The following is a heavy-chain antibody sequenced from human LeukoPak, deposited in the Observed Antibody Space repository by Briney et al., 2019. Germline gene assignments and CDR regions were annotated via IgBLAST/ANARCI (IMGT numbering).Heavy chain of an antibody. Sequence: RASVKVSCKASGGTFSSYAISWVRQAPGQGLEWMGRIIPILGIANYAQKFQGRVTITADKSTSTAYMELSSLRSEDTAVYCCAGGTSYYFDYWGQGTLVTVSS. J-gene: IGHJ4*02. CDR3: AGGTSYYFDY. CDR2: IIPILGIA. CDR1: GGTFSSYA. V-gene: IGHV1-69*04. D-gene: IGHD1-7*01.